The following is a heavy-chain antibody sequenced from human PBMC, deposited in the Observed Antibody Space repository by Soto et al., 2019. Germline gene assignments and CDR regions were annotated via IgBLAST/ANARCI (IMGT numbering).Heavy chain of an antibody. CDR2: ISYDGSEK. D-gene: IGHD1-26*01. V-gene: IGHV3-30*18. Sequence: QVQLVESGGGVVQPGRSLRLSCAASGFTFSSLGMHWVRQAPGKGLEWVAVISYDGSEKYYADSVKGRFTISRDNSKNTLSLQMTSLGAEDTAVYYCVKERTGTWDFDYWGQGTLVTVSS. CDR1: GFTFSSLG. CDR3: VKERTGTWDFDY. J-gene: IGHJ4*02.